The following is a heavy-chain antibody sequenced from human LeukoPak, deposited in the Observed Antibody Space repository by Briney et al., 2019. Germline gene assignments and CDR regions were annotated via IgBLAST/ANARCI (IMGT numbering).Heavy chain of an antibody. J-gene: IGHJ4*02. CDR3: ARGRGIIVVAHGDYYFDY. Sequence: ASVKVSCKASGGTFSSYAINWVRQATGQGLEWMGWMNPNSGNTGYAQKFQGRVTITRNTSISTAYMELSSLRSEDTAVYYCARGRGIIVVAHGDYYFDYWGQGTLVTVSS. CDR2: MNPNSGNT. D-gene: IGHD2-2*01. V-gene: IGHV1-8*03. CDR1: GGTFSSYA.